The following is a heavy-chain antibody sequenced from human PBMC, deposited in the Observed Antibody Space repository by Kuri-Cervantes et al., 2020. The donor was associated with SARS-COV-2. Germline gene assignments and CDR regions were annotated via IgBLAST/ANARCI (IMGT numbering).Heavy chain of an antibody. CDR1: GFTFSSYD. CDR3: AKGHQGAFDI. Sequence: GESLKISCAACGFTFSSYDMHWVRQATGKGLEWVSAIGTAGDTYYPGSVKGQFTISRDNSKNTLYLQMNSLRAEDTAVYYCAKGHQGAFDIWGQGTMVTVSS. V-gene: IGHV3-13*03. CDR2: IGTAGDT. J-gene: IGHJ3*02.